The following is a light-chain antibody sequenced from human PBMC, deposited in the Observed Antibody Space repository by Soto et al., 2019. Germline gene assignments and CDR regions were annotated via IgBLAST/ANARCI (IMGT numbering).Light chain of an antibody. CDR3: QQYSNSRWT. V-gene: IGKV3-20*01. CDR2: GAS. CDR1: QSVTSTY. Sequence: EIVLTQSPGTLSLSPGERATLSCRASQSVTSTYLAWYQQKPGQAPRLLIYGASSRATGIPDRFSGSASGTDFTLTISRLEPEDFAVYYCQQYSNSRWTFGQGTKVDIK. J-gene: IGKJ1*01.